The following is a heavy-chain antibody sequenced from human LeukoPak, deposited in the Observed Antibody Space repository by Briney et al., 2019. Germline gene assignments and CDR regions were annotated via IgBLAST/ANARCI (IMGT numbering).Heavy chain of an antibody. Sequence: RSSQTLSLTCTVSGGSISSGDYYWSWIRQPPGKGLEWIGYIYYSGSTNHNPSLKSRVTISVDTPKNQFSLKLSSVTAADTAVYYCARGTGDYVWGSYRVSPYYFDYWGQGTLVTVSS. CDR3: ARGTGDYVWGSYRVSPYYFDY. V-gene: IGHV4-30-4*01. CDR2: IYYSGST. J-gene: IGHJ4*02. CDR1: GGSISSGDYY. D-gene: IGHD3-16*02.